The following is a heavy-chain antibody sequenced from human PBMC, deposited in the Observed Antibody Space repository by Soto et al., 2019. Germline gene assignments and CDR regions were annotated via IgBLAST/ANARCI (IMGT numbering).Heavy chain of an antibody. CDR1: GGSISSGGYY. J-gene: IGHJ4*02. V-gene: IGHV4-61*08. D-gene: IGHD4-17*01. CDR2: IYYSGST. Sequence: SETLSLTCTVSGGSISSGGYYWSWIRQHPGKGLEWIGYIYYSGSTNYNPSLKSRVTIPVDTSKNQFSLNLSSVTAADTAVYYCARGGTVLNGFDYWGQGTLVTVSS. CDR3: ARGGTVLNGFDY.